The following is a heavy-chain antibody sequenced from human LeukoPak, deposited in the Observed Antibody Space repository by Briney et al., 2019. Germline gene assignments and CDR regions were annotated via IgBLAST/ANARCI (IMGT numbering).Heavy chain of an antibody. CDR3: VRESCSGGSCAYDPFDI. D-gene: IGHD2-15*01. Sequence: GGSLRLSCAASGFTFSSYGMHWVRQAPGKGLEWVAVIWYDGSNKYYADSVKGRFTISRDNSKNTPYLQMNSLRAEDTAVYFCVRESCSGGSCAYDPFDIWGHGTMVTVST. CDR1: GFTFSSYG. V-gene: IGHV3-33*01. J-gene: IGHJ3*02. CDR2: IWYDGSNK.